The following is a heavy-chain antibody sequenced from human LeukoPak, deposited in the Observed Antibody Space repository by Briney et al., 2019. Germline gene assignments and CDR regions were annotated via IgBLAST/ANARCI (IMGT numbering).Heavy chain of an antibody. Sequence: SETLSLTCTVSGYSISSGYYWGWIRQPPGKGLEWIGSIYHSGSTYYNPSLKSRVTISVDTSKNQFSLKLSPVTAADTAVYYCARGTVVGASIDYWGQGTLVTVSS. CDR3: ARGTVVGASIDY. J-gene: IGHJ4*02. V-gene: IGHV4-38-2*02. CDR1: GYSISSGYY. CDR2: IYHSGST. D-gene: IGHD2-15*01.